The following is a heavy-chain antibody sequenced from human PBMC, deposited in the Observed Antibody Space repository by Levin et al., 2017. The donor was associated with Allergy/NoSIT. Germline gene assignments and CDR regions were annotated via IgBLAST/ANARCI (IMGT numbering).Heavy chain of an antibody. D-gene: IGHD3-10*01. V-gene: IGHV4-34*01. CDR3: AREDYYGSGSYYNVRSPHYYYGMDV. Sequence: SETLSLTCAVYGGSFSGYYWSWIRQPPGKGLEWIGEINHSGSTNYNPSLKSRVTISVDTSKNQFSLKLSSMTAADTAVYYCAREDYYGSGSYYNVRSPHYYYGMDVWGQGTTVTVSS. CDR2: INHSGST. J-gene: IGHJ6*02. CDR1: GGSFSGYY.